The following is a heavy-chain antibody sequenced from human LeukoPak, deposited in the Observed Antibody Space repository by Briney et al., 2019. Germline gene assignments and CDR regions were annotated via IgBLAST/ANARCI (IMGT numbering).Heavy chain of an antibody. CDR1: GFTFSGYW. CDR2: IKEDGGEG. J-gene: IGHJ3*02. CDR3: ANLDLYCSGGSCYSGPPFDI. Sequence: GGSLRLSCAASGFTFSGYWMTWVRQAPGKGLEWVANIKEDGGEGYYVDSVKGRFTISRDNAKNSLYLQMSSLRAEDTAVYYCANLDLYCSGGSCYSGPPFDIWGQGTMVTVSS. D-gene: IGHD2-15*01. V-gene: IGHV3-7*01.